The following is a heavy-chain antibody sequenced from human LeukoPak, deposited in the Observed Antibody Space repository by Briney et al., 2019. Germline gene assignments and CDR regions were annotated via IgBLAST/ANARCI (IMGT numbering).Heavy chain of an antibody. CDR3: ARRGYSSGWNRFDY. Sequence: GGSLRLSCAASGFTFSRYSMNWVRQAPGKGREWVSYISSRSRTIHYADSVKGRFTISRDNAKNSLYLQMNSLRAEDTAVYYCARRGYSSGWNRFDYWGQGTLVTVSS. D-gene: IGHD6-25*01. CDR1: GFTFSRYS. CDR2: ISSRSRTI. V-gene: IGHV3-48*01. J-gene: IGHJ4*02.